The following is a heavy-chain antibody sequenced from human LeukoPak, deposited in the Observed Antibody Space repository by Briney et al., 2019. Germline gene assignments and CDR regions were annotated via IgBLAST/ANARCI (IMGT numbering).Heavy chain of an antibody. J-gene: IGHJ4*02. CDR3: AKRGPNYYFDY. CDR1: GFTSSNYG. D-gene: IGHD2-8*01. CDR2: ISGSGGST. Sequence: GGSLRLSCAASGFTSSNYGMNWVRQAPGRGLEWVSGISGSGGSTYYADSVKGRFTISRDNSKYTLYLQVNSLRAEDTAIYYCAKRGPNYYFDYWGQGTLVTVSS. V-gene: IGHV3-23*01.